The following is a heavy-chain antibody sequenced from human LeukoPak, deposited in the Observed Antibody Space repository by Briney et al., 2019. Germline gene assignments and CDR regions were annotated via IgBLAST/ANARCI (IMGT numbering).Heavy chain of an antibody. D-gene: IGHD6-13*01. CDR1: GGSLSSSSYY. Sequence: SETLSLTCTVSGGSLSSSSYYWGWVRQPAGRGLEWLGRIYTSGSTNYNPPLKSRVTISVDTSKNQFSLKLSSVTAADTAVYYCARVRGIAAAGIYYFDYWGQGTLVTVSS. CDR3: ARVRGIAAAGIYYFDY. J-gene: IGHJ4*02. V-gene: IGHV4-61*02. CDR2: IYTSGST.